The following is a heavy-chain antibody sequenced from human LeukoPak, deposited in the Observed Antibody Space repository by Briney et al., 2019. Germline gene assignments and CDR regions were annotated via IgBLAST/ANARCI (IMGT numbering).Heavy chain of an antibody. Sequence: GGSLRLSCAASGFTFSSYWMSWVRQAPGKGLEWVANIKQDGSEKYYVDSVKGRFTISRDNAKNSLYLQMNSLRAEDTAVYYCARRTYDSSGYYPTTFDYWGQGTLVTVSS. V-gene: IGHV3-7*01. CDR2: IKQDGSEK. CDR1: GFTFSSYW. D-gene: IGHD3-22*01. J-gene: IGHJ4*02. CDR3: ARRTYDSSGYYPTTFDY.